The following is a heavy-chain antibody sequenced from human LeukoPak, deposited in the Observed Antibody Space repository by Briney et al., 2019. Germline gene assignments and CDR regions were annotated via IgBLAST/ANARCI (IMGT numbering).Heavy chain of an antibody. CDR2: IIPIFGTA. Sequence: ASVKVSCKASGGTFSSYAISWVRQAPGQGLEWMGRIIPIFGTANYAQKFQGRVAITTDESTSTAYMELSSLRSEDTAVYYCARDQTYYYDSSGPHAFDIWGQGTMVTASS. D-gene: IGHD3-22*01. CDR1: GGTFSSYA. V-gene: IGHV1-69*05. CDR3: ARDQTYYYDSSGPHAFDI. J-gene: IGHJ3*02.